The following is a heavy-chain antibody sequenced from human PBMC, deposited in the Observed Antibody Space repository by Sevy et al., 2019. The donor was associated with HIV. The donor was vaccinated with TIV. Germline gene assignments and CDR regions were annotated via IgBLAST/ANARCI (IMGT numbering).Heavy chain of an antibody. D-gene: IGHD3-22*01. CDR2: INPKSGGT. V-gene: IGHV1-2*02. CDR3: ARARYDSSGYNRYYFDY. Sequence: VSVKVSCKSSEYTFTDYYIHWVRQAPGQGLEWMGWINPKSGGTNYVLQFQGRVTMTRDTSISTAYMELSRLRSDDTAVYYCARARYDSSGYNRYYFDYWGQGTLVTVSS. CDR1: EYTFTDYY. J-gene: IGHJ4*02.